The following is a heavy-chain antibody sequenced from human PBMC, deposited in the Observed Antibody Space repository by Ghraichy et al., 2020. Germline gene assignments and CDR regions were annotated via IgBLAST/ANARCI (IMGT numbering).Heavy chain of an antibody. CDR1: GFTFSSYA. V-gene: IGHV3-23*01. Sequence: GGSLRLSCAASGFTFSSYAMSWVRQTPGKGLEWVSGISRSGATTYYAGAVKGRLTISRDNSKNTLYLQMNSLRVEDTAIYYCANAPGLDRFDPWGQGTLVTVSS. J-gene: IGHJ5*02. CDR3: ANAPGLDRFDP. CDR2: ISRSGATT. D-gene: IGHD3/OR15-3a*01.